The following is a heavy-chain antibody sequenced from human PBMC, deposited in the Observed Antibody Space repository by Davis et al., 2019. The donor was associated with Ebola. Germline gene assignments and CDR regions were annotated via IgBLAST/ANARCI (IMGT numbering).Heavy chain of an antibody. J-gene: IGHJ4*02. CDR2: ISGSGGST. CDR1: GFTFSSYG. CDR3: AKDVHQFFSGGYY. V-gene: IGHV3-23*01. Sequence: GESLKISCAASGFTFSSYGMNWVRQAPGKGLEWVSAISGSGGSTYYADSVKGRFTISRDNSKNTLYLQMNSLRAEDTAVYYCAKDVHQFFSGGYYWGQGTLVTVSS. D-gene: IGHD3-3*01.